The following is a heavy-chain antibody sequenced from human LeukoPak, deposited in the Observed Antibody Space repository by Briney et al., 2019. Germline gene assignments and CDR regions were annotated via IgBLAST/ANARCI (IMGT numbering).Heavy chain of an antibody. J-gene: IGHJ5*02. CDR2: ILYSGTT. CDR1: GASVTSYY. CDR3: ARRIIARGLGQENWFDP. Sequence: PSETLSLTCTVSGASVTSYYWNRIRQPPGKGLEWIGYILYSGTTNYNPSLNSRVTMSLDTSKNQFSLELSSVTAADTAVYYCARRIIARGLGQENWFDPWGQGILVTVSS. D-gene: IGHD3-16*01. V-gene: IGHV4-59*02.